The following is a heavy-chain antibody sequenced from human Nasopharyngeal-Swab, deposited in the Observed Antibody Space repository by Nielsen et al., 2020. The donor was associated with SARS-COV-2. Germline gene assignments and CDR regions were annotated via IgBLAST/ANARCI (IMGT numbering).Heavy chain of an antibody. Sequence: GGSLRLSCAVSGLTISRYWMSWVRQAPGKGLEWVANINEDGSKRYYMDSVKGRFTISRDNAKNFVYLEMNSLRVEDSALYYCARRGGSSPDFWGQGTLVIVSP. D-gene: IGHD3-10*01. V-gene: IGHV3-7*03. CDR2: INEDGSKR. CDR3: ARRGGSSPDF. CDR1: GLTISRYW. J-gene: IGHJ4*02.